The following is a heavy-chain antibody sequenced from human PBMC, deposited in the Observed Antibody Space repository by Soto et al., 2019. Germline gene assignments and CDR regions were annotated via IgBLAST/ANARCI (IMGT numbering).Heavy chain of an antibody. CDR2: ISYDGSNK. V-gene: IGHV3-30-3*01. Sequence: QVQLVESGGGVVQPGRSLRLSCAASGFTFSSYAMHWVRQAPGKGLEWVAVISYDGSNKYYADSVKGRFTISRDNSKNTLHLQMNSLRAEDTAVYYCARAGTYSSGWYAWYFDLWGRGTLVTVSS. CDR3: ARAGTYSSGWYAWYFDL. D-gene: IGHD6-19*01. J-gene: IGHJ2*01. CDR1: GFTFSSYA.